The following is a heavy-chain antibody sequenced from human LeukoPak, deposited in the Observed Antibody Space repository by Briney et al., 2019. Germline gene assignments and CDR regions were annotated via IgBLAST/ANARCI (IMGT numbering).Heavy chain of an antibody. V-gene: IGHV5-51*01. J-gene: IGHJ5*02. CDR1: GYSFTSYW. Sequence: EESMKISCKGSGYSFTSYWIGWVRQLPGKGLEWMGIICPGDSDTRYSPSFQGQVTISADKSISTAYLQWSSLKASDTAIYYCARLYCSSTSCYRESNWFDPWGQGTLVTVSS. CDR2: ICPGDSDT. D-gene: IGHD2-2*02. CDR3: ARLYCSSTSCYRESNWFDP.